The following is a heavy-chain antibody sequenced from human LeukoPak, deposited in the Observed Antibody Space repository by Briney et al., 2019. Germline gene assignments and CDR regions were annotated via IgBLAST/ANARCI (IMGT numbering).Heavy chain of an antibody. J-gene: IGHJ4*02. V-gene: IGHV4-39*01. CDR2: IYYSGST. Sequence: SETLSLTCTVSGGSISSSSHYWGWIRQPPGKGQEWIGVIYYSGSTSYNPSLKSRVTITVDTSKNQFSLKLSSVTVADTAVYYCARRDGAWAFDYWGQGTLVTVSS. CDR1: GGSISSSSHY. CDR3: ARRDGAWAFDY. D-gene: IGHD2-21*02.